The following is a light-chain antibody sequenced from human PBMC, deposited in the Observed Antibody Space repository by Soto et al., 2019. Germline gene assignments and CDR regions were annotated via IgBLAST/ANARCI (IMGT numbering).Light chain of an antibody. Sequence: SLSYTPGESASLSCRASQSVSNNYLAWYQQKPGQAPRLLIYGASNRATGIPDRFSGSGSGTDFTLTISRLEPEDFAVYYCQQYGSSPWTFGQGTKVDIK. V-gene: IGKV3-20*01. J-gene: IGKJ1*01. CDR1: QSVSNNY. CDR2: GAS. CDR3: QQYGSSPWT.